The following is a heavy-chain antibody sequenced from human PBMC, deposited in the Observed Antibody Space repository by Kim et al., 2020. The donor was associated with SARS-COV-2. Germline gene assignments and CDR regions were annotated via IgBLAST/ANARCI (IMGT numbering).Heavy chain of an antibody. CDR3: AREAPEDIVVVPAAIVPRAAKKNWFDP. D-gene: IGHD2-2*01. Sequence: ASVKVSCKASGYTFTSYAMHWVRQAPGQRLEWMGWINAGNGNTKYSQKFQGRVTITRDTSASTAYMELSSLRSEDTAVYYCAREAPEDIVVVPAAIVPRAAKKNWFDPWGQGTLVTVSS. J-gene: IGHJ5*02. CDR1: GYTFTSYA. CDR2: INAGNGNT. V-gene: IGHV1-3*01.